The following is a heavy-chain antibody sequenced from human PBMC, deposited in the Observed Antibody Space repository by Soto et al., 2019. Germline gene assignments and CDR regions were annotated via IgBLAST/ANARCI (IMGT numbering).Heavy chain of an antibody. D-gene: IGHD3-9*01. J-gene: IGHJ6*02. Sequence: GASVKVSCKASGYTFTSYGISWVRQAPGQGLEWMGWISAYNGNTNYAQKLQGRVTMTTDTSTSTAYMELRSLRSDDTAVYYCARDDILTGYIKYYYYYGMDVWGQGTTVTVSS. CDR3: ARDDILTGYIKYYYYYGMDV. CDR1: GYTFTSYG. V-gene: IGHV1-18*01. CDR2: ISAYNGNT.